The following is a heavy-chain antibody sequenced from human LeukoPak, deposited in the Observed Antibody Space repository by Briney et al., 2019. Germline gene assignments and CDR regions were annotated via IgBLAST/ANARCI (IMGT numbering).Heavy chain of an antibody. Sequence: GGSLRLSCAASGFTFSGYAMSWVRQAPGKGLEWVSSVVGSGGTTYYADSVKGRFTISRDNSKNTLYLQMNSLRAEDTAVYYCARPRAGYYFDYWGQGTLVTVSS. V-gene: IGHV3-23*01. J-gene: IGHJ4*02. CDR1: GFTFSGYA. CDR3: ARPRAGYYFDY. CDR2: VVGSGGTT.